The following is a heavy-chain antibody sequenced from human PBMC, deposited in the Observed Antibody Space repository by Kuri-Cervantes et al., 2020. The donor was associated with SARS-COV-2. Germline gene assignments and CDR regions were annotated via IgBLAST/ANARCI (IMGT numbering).Heavy chain of an antibody. CDR1: GGTFSSYA. V-gene: IGHV1-69*13. Sequence: SVKVSCKASGGTFSSYAISWVRQAPGQGLEWMGGIIPIFGTANYAQKFQGRVTITADESTSTAYMELRSLRSDDTAVYYCARDERFLEWFQYYYYYYGMDVWGQGTTVTGSS. J-gene: IGHJ6*02. CDR3: ARDERFLEWFQYYYYYYGMDV. CDR2: IIPIFGTA. D-gene: IGHD3-3*01.